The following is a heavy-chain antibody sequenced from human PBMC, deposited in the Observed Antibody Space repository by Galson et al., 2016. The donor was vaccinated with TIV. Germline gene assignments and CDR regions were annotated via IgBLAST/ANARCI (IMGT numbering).Heavy chain of an antibody. CDR3: ARGTGFSYGYYY. CDR1: GYSISSGFY. D-gene: IGHD5-18*01. J-gene: IGHJ4*02. Sequence: SLTCGVSGYSISSGFYWAWIRQPPGKGLEWMGTVYHGGRSYYAPSLTGRVSISIDTSKNQFSVILTSVAASDTAVYYCARGTGFSYGYYYWGQGALVTVSS. CDR2: VYHGGRS. V-gene: IGHV4-38-2*01.